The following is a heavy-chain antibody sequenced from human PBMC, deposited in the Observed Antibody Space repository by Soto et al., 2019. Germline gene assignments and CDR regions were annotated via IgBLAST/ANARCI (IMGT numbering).Heavy chain of an antibody. Sequence: QLHLQESGPGLVKPSETLSLTCTVSGGSISSSSYYWGWIRQPPGKGLEWIGSIYYSGSTYYYPSLNSRVTISAVTSKNQFSLNLSSVTAADTAVYYCARLGRLAPEDAFDIWGQGTMVTVSS. CDR2: IYYSGST. J-gene: IGHJ3*02. CDR3: ARLGRLAPEDAFDI. CDR1: GGSISSSSYY. V-gene: IGHV4-39*01.